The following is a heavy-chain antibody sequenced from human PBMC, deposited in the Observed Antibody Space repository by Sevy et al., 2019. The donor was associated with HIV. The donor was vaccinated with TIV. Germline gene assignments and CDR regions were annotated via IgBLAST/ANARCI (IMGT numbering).Heavy chain of an antibody. CDR1: GDNVSSNSAA. CDR2: TYYRSKWYN. CDR3: ARRAAAGRGNWFDP. V-gene: IGHV6-1*01. J-gene: IGHJ5*02. Sequence: QSQTLSLTCAISGDNVSSNSAAWSWFRQSPSRGLEWLGRTYYRSKWYNDYAVFVKGRITINPDTAKNQFSLQLNSVTPEDTAVYYCARRAAAGRGNWFDPWGQGTLVTVSS. D-gene: IGHD6-13*01.